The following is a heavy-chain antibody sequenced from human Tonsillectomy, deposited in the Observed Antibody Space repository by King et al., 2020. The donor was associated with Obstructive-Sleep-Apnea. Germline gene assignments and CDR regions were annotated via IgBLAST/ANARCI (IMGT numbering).Heavy chain of an antibody. CDR3: ARVRYCSAGSCYSEADY. CDR2: INPSRGAT. D-gene: IGHD2-15*01. Sequence: VQLVESGAEVRKPGASVKLSCKASGYTFINYDMHWVRQAPGQGLEWMGTINPSRGATSYAQKFQGRVTVNRDTSTSTVYMGLSSLRSEETALYYCARVRYCSAGSCYSEADYWGQGTLLTVSS. CDR1: GYTFINYD. J-gene: IGHJ4*02. V-gene: IGHV1-46*03.